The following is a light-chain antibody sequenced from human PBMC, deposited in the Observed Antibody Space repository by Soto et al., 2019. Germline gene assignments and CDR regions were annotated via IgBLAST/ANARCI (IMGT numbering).Light chain of an antibody. V-gene: IGKV1-5*03. CDR2: KTS. CDR1: QTISTW. CDR3: QQYNNYWT. Sequence: DIQMTQSPSTLSACVGDRVTLTCRASQTISTWLAWYQQKPGKAPTLLIHKTSTLLPGVPSRFSGGGSGTEFTLSIDTLQPDDFATYFCQQYNNYWTFGQGAKVEIK. J-gene: IGKJ1*01.